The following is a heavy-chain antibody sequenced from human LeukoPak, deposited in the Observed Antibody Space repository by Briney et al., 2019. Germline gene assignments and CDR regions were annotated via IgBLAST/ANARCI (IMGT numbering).Heavy chain of an antibody. V-gene: IGHV3-66*01. D-gene: IGHD3-10*01. J-gene: IGHJ3*02. Sequence: GGSLRLSCAASGFTFSSYWMSWVRQAPGKGLEWVSVIYSGGSTYYADSVKGRFTISRDNSENTLYLQMNSLRAEDTAVYYCASRGSGSYFPNAFDIWGQGTMVTVSS. CDR1: GFTFSSYW. CDR2: IYSGGST. CDR3: ASRGSGSYFPNAFDI.